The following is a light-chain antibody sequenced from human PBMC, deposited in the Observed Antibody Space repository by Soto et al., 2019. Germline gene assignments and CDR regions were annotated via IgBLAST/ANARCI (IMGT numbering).Light chain of an antibody. CDR1: QGISSY. CDR3: QQLNSYPQT. Sequence: DIQLTQSPSFLSASVGDRVTITCRASQGISSYLAWYQQKPGKAPKLLIYAASTLQSGVPSRFSGRGSGTEFPPNIRRPQAEGFSTYYCQQLNSYPQTFGQGTKLEIK. CDR2: AAS. J-gene: IGKJ2*01. V-gene: IGKV1-9*01.